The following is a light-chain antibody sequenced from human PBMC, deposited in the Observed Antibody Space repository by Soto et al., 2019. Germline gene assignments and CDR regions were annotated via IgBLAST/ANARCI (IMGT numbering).Light chain of an antibody. CDR2: EVS. CDR1: SSDVGGYNS. CDR3: SSYAGSNNFEV. J-gene: IGLJ1*01. Sequence: SALTQPPSASGSPGQSVTISCTGTSSDVGGYNSVSWYQQHPGKAPKVMIYEVSKRPSGVPDRFSGSKSGNTASLTVSGLQAEDEADYYCSSYAGSNNFEVFGTGTKVTVL. V-gene: IGLV2-8*01.